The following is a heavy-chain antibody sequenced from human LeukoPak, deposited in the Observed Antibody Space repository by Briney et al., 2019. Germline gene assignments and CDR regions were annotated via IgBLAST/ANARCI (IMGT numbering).Heavy chain of an antibody. J-gene: IGHJ4*02. CDR1: GGTFSSYA. Sequence: GSSVKVSCKASGGTFSSYAVSWVRQAPGQGLEWMGRIIPIFGTANYAQKFQGRVTITTDESTSTAYMELSSLRSEDTAVYYCARDLLYSSSWYENDYWGQGTLVTVSS. V-gene: IGHV1-69*05. CDR2: IIPIFGTA. CDR3: ARDLLYSSSWYENDY. D-gene: IGHD6-13*01.